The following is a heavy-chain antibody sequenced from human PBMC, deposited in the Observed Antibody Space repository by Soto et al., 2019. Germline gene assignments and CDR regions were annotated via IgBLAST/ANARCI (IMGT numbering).Heavy chain of an antibody. V-gene: IGHV3-23*01. D-gene: IGHD2-2*01. CDR3: AATHVLPAELGYYYNGMDV. CDR1: GFTFNSYA. J-gene: IGHJ6*02. CDR2: LTSTGGT. Sequence: PGESLKISCAASGFTFNSYAMSRVRQAPGKGLEWVSTLTSTGGTYYADSVKGRFIISRDNAKNSLFLQMNSLRAEDTAIYYCAATHVLPAELGYYYNGMDVWGQGTTVTVSS.